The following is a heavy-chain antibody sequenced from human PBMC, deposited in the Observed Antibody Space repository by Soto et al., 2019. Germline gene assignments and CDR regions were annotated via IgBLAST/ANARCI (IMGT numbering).Heavy chain of an antibody. J-gene: IGHJ6*02. V-gene: IGHV3-30*18. Sequence: PGGSLRLSCAASGFTFSSYGMHWVRQAPGKGLEWVAVISYDGSNKYYADSVKGRFTISRDNSKNTLYLQMNSLRAEDTAVYYCAKGGLGRCGYYDRIYHEDYYYGMDVWGQGTTVTVSS. D-gene: IGHD3-22*01. CDR1: GFTFSSYG. CDR3: AKGGLGRCGYYDRIYHEDYYYGMDV. CDR2: ISYDGSNK.